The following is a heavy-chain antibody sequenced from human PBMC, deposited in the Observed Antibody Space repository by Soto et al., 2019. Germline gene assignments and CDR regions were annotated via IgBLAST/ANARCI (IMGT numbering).Heavy chain of an antibody. CDR2: IYYSGST. Sequence: PSETLSLTCTASGGSISSGGYYWSWIRQHPGKGLEWIGYIYYSGSTYYNPSLKSRVTISVDRSKNQFSLKLSSVTAADTAVYYCARSLYYQNSGPRYYYYYYAMDVWGQGTTVTVSS. V-gene: IGHV4-31*03. CDR3: ARSLYYQNSGPRYYYYYYAMDV. D-gene: IGHD3-22*01. CDR1: GGSISSGGYY. J-gene: IGHJ6*02.